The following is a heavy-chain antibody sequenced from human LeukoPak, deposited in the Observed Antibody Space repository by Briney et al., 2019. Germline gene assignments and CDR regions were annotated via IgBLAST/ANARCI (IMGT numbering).Heavy chain of an antibody. CDR1: GYTFTSYY. CDR3: ARETYSDTAMVAYYYYYYMDV. Sequence: GASVKVSCKASGYTFTSYYMHWVRQAPGQGLEWMGWINPNSGGTNYAQKFQGRVTMTRDTSISTAYMELSRLRSDDTAVYYCARETYSDTAMVAYYYYYYMDVWGKGTTVTVSS. CDR2: INPNSGGT. V-gene: IGHV1-2*02. J-gene: IGHJ6*03. D-gene: IGHD5-18*01.